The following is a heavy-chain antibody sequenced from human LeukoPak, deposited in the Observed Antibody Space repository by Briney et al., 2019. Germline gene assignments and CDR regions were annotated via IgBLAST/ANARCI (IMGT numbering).Heavy chain of an antibody. CDR1: GFTFSSYS. CDR2: ISSSSSYI. Sequence: GGSLRLSCAASGFTFSSYSMNWVRQAPGKGLEWVSSISSSSSYIYYADSVKGRFTISRDNAKNSLYLQMNSLRAEDTAVYYCAKDFRRELLTFDYWGQGTLVTVSS. V-gene: IGHV3-21*01. J-gene: IGHJ4*02. D-gene: IGHD1-26*01. CDR3: AKDFRRELLTFDY.